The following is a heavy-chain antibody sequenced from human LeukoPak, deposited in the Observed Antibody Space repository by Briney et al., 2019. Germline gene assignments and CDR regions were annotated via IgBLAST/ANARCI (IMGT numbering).Heavy chain of an antibody. CDR1: GCTFSSYA. CDR3: ARAGDEDPTVDY. V-gene: IGHV1-69*13. Sequence: SVKVSCKASGCTFSSYAISWVRQAPGQGLEWMGGIIPIFGTANYAQKFQGRVTITADESTSTAYMELSSLRSEDTAVYYCARAGDEDPTVDYWGQGTLVTVSS. J-gene: IGHJ4*02. CDR2: IIPIFGTA.